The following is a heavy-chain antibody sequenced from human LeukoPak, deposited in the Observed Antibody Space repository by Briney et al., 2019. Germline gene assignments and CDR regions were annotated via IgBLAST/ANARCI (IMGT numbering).Heavy chain of an antibody. J-gene: IGHJ4*02. CDR1: GFTFSSYW. CDR3: ARLCTKSSGCSNSY. CDR2: INSDGSST. D-gene: IGHD6-19*01. V-gene: IGHV3-74*01. Sequence: QPGGSLRLSCAASGFTFSSYWMHWVRQAPGKGLVWVSRINSDGSSTSYADSVKGRFTISRDNAKNSLYLQMNSLRAEDTAVYYCARLCTKSSGCSNSYWGQGTLVTVSS.